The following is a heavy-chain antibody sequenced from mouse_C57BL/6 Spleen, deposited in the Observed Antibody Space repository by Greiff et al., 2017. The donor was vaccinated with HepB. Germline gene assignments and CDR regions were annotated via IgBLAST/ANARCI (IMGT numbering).Heavy chain of an antibody. CDR1: GYSITSGYY. Sequence: EVKLMESGPGLVKPSQSLSLTCSVTGYSITSGYYWNWIRQFPGNKLEWMGYISYDGSNNYNPSLKNRISITRDTSKNQFFLKLNSVTTEDTATYYCARDGYDYDDGYAMDYWGQGTSVTVSS. V-gene: IGHV3-6*01. CDR2: ISYDGSN. J-gene: IGHJ4*01. D-gene: IGHD2-4*01. CDR3: ARDGYDYDDGYAMDY.